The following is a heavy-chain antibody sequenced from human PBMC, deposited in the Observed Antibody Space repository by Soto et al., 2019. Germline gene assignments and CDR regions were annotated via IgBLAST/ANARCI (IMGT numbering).Heavy chain of an antibody. Sequence: PGGSLRLSCAASGFTFSSYEMNWVRQAPGKGLEWVSYISSSGSTICYADSVKGRFTISRDNAKNSLYLQMNSLRAEDTAVYYCAREQQLVTDYWGQGTLVTVSS. D-gene: IGHD6-13*01. J-gene: IGHJ4*02. CDR3: AREQQLVTDY. V-gene: IGHV3-48*03. CDR1: GFTFSSYE. CDR2: ISSSGSTI.